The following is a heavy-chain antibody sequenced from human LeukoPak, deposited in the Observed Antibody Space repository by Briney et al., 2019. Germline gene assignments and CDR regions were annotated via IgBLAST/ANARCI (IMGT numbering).Heavy chain of an antibody. CDR2: INPSGGST. D-gene: IGHD4-11*01. Sequence: GASVKVSCKASGYTFTSYYIHWVRQAPGQGLEWMGIINPSGGSTTYAQKFQGRVTMTRDMSTRTLYMELSSQRSEDTAFYYCARVGDYSPRGWFDPWGQGTLVTVSS. CDR1: GYTFTSYY. J-gene: IGHJ5*02. CDR3: ARVGDYSPRGWFDP. V-gene: IGHV1-46*01.